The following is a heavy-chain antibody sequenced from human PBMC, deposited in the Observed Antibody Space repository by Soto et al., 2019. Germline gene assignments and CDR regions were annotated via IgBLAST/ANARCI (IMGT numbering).Heavy chain of an antibody. CDR1: GFTFSDYY. CDR3: AREGSYDTMDY. V-gene: IGHV3-11*04. J-gene: IGHJ4*02. D-gene: IGHD3-22*01. CDR2: ISSSGSII. Sequence: GSLRLSCAASGFTFSDYYMSWIRQAPGKGLERVSYISSSGSIIYYADSVKGRFTISRDNAKNSLYLQMNSLRAEDTALYYCAREGSYDTMDYWGLGTLVTVSS.